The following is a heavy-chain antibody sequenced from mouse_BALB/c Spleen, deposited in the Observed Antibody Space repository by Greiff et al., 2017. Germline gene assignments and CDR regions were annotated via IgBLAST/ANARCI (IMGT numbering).Heavy chain of an antibody. Sequence: EVQGVESGAELVKPGASVKLSCTASGFNIKDTYMHWVKQRPEQGLEWIGRIDPANGNTKYDPKFQGKATITADTSSNTAYLQLSSLTSEDTAVYYCAKVWDYWGQGTTLTVSS. V-gene: IGHV14-3*02. J-gene: IGHJ2*01. D-gene: IGHD2-10*02. CDR2: IDPANGNT. CDR1: GFNIKDTY. CDR3: AKVWDY.